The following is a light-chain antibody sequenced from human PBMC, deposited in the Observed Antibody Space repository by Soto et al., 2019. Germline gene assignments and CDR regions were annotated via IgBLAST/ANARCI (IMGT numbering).Light chain of an antibody. CDR1: RDIGNY. CDR2: DSS. V-gene: IGKV1-33*01. Sequence: DIQMTQSPSSLSASAGDRVTITCQASRDIGNYLNWFQQKPGKAPKLLLYDSSNLQTGVPSRFIGSGSTTLFTFTITSLQPEDIATYYCQQYDTLPWTFGQGTKVEIK. CDR3: QQYDTLPWT. J-gene: IGKJ1*01.